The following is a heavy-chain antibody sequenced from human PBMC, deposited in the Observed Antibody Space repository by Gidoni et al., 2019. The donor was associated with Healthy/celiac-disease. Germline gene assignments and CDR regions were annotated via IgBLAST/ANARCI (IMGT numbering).Heavy chain of an antibody. CDR3: AKVPEESYGDYEGWFDP. Sequence: EVQLLESGGGLVQPGGSLRLSCAASGFTFSSYAMGWVRQAPGKGVAWVSAISGSGGSTYYADSVKGRFTISRDNSKNTLYLQMNSLRAEDTAVYYCAKVPEESYGDYEGWFDPWGQGTLVTVSS. J-gene: IGHJ5*02. D-gene: IGHD4-17*01. V-gene: IGHV3-23*01. CDR2: ISGSGGST. CDR1: GFTFSSYA.